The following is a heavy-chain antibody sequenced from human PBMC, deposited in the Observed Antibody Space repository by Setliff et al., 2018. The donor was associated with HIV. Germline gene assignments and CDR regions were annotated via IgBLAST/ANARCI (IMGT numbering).Heavy chain of an antibody. J-gene: IGHJ4*02. V-gene: IGHV1-8*01. Sequence: ASVKVSCKASGGSFSRNAINWERQATGQGPEWMGWLNPTSGNTGSAQRFQGRVTMTRNTSISIAYMELSNLRSEDTAVYYCARGAPGRSCSGGSCSYFDYWGQGTLVTVSS. CDR2: LNPTSGNT. CDR1: GGSFSRNA. CDR3: ARGAPGRSCSGGSCSYFDY. D-gene: IGHD2-15*01.